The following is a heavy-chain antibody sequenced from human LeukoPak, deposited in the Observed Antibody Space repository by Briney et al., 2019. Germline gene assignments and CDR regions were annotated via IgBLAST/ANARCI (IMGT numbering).Heavy chain of an antibody. Sequence: GGSLRLSCAASGFTFSDYYMSWIRQAPGKGLEWVSYISSSGSTIYYADSVKGRFTISRDNAKNSLYLQMNSLRAEDTAVHYCARIRAYDFWSGYSVIFDYWGQGTLVTVSS. D-gene: IGHD3-3*01. J-gene: IGHJ4*02. CDR1: GFTFSDYY. V-gene: IGHV3-11*04. CDR2: ISSSGSTI. CDR3: ARIRAYDFWSGYSVIFDY.